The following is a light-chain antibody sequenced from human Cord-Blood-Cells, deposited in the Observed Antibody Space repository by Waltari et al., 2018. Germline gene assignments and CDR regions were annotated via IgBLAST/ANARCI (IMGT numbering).Light chain of an antibody. V-gene: IGLV2-23*01. Sequence: QSALTQPASVSGSPGQSITISCTGTSSDVGSYHIFPWYQQHPGKAPKLMIYEGSKRPSGVSNRFSGSKSGNTASLTISGLQAEDEADYYCCSYAGSSTLVFGGGTKLTVL. CDR2: EGS. J-gene: IGLJ2*01. CDR1: SSDVGSYHI. CDR3: CSYAGSSTLV.